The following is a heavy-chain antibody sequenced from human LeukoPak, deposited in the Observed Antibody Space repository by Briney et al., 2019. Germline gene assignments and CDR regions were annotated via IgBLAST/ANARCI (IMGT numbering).Heavy chain of an antibody. Sequence: GGSLRLSCAVSGFIFSNYAIHWVRQAPGKGLEWVAVISYDGSIKYYADSVKGRFTISRDNSKNTLYLQMNSLRGDDTAVYYCVKDCPGDSSPEGVCHYYMDVWGKGTTVTVSS. D-gene: IGHD6-13*01. J-gene: IGHJ6*03. CDR1: GFIFSNYA. CDR3: VKDCPGDSSPEGVCHYYMDV. CDR2: ISYDGSIK. V-gene: IGHV3-30-3*01.